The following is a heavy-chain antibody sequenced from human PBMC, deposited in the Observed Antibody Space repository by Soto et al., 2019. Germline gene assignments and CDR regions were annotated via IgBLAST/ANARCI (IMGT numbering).Heavy chain of an antibody. CDR1: GFTFSSYG. Sequence: QVQLVESGGGVVQPGRSLRLSCAASGFTFSSYGMHWVRQAPGKGLEWVAVIWYDGSNKYYADSVKGRFTISRDNSKNTLYLQMYSLRAEDTAVYYCARGCGYSSGWSWADYWGQGTLITVSS. CDR2: IWYDGSNK. D-gene: IGHD6-19*01. J-gene: IGHJ4*02. CDR3: ARGCGYSSGWSWADY. V-gene: IGHV3-33*01.